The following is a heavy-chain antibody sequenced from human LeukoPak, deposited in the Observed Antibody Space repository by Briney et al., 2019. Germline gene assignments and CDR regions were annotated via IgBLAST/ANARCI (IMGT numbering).Heavy chain of an antibody. V-gene: IGHV1-2*02. CDR1: GYTFTGYY. Sequence: GASVKVSCKASGYTFTGYYIHWVRQAPGQGLEWMAWINPNSGGKNYAHKFQGRFTMTRDTSISTAYMELSRLRSDDTAVYYCAREALLDTAMVRGYYGMDVWGQGTTVTVSS. J-gene: IGHJ6*02. CDR2: INPNSGGK. D-gene: IGHD5-18*01. CDR3: AREALLDTAMVRGYYGMDV.